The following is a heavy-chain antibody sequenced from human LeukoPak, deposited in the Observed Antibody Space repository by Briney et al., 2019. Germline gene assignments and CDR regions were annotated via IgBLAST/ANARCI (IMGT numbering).Heavy chain of an antibody. CDR3: ARDLEDYGDYVNLDY. CDR2: ISAYNGNT. CDR1: GYTFTSYG. D-gene: IGHD4-17*01. J-gene: IGHJ4*02. Sequence: ASVKVSCEASGYTFTSYGISWVRQAPGQGLEWMGRISAYNGNTNYAQKLQGRVTMTTDTSTSTAYMELRSLRSDDTAVYYCARDLEDYGDYVNLDYWGQGTLVTVSS. V-gene: IGHV1-18*04.